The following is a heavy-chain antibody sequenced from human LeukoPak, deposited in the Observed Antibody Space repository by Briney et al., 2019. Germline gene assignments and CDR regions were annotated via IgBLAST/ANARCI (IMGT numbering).Heavy chain of an antibody. D-gene: IGHD2-21*01. J-gene: IGHJ5*02. CDR3: ARLGRSRGHRAPWFAP. CDR1: GYTFTSYD. CDR2: MNPNSGNT. V-gene: IGHV1-8*01. Sequence: GASVKVSCKASGYTFTSYDINWVRQATGQGLEWMGWMNPNSGNTGYAQKFQGRVTMTRNTSISTAYMELSSLRSEDTAVYYCARLGRSRGHRAPWFAPCGQGTLVTVSS.